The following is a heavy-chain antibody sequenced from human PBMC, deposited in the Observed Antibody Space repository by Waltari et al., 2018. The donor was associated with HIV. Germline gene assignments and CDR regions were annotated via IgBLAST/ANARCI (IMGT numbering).Heavy chain of an antibody. J-gene: IGHJ4*02. V-gene: IGHV7-4-1*02. Sequence: QVQLEQSGSELKKPGASVKVSCKASGYTLPNYAMNWVRQAPGQGLEWVGWINTKTGNPTYAQGFTGRFVFSLDTSVSTAYLQISSLKPEDTAVYFCARGPGRSLDYWGQGTLVTVSS. D-gene: IGHD3-10*01. CDR3: ARGPGRSLDY. CDR2: INTKTGNP. CDR1: GYTLPNYA.